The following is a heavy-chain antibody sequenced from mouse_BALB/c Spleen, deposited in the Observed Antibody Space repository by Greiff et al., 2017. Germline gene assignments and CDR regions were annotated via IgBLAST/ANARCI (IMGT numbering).Heavy chain of an antibody. J-gene: IGHJ4*01. Sequence: SGAELARPGASVKLSCKASGYTFTSYWMQWVKQRPGQGLEWIGAIYPGDGDTRYTQKFKGKATLTADTSSSTAYMQLSSLTSEDSAVYFCARGGYGYDDAMDYWGQGTSVTVSS. CDR2: IYPGDGDT. V-gene: IGHV1-87*01. CDR3: ARGGYGYDDAMDY. D-gene: IGHD2-2*01. CDR1: GYTFTSYW.